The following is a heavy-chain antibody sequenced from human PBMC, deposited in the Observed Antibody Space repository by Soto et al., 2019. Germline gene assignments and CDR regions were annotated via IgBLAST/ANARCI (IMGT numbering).Heavy chain of an antibody. CDR2: ISPDNGNT. Sequence: QVQLVQSGGEVKKPGASVKVSCKASGYTFTIYGINWVRQAPGQGLEWMGWISPDNGNTNYAQKLQGRVTMTTDTTTCTAYRELRSLRSDDTAVYYCARALGYSGYAGMDVWGQGTTVTVSS. D-gene: IGHD5-12*01. V-gene: IGHV1-18*01. J-gene: IGHJ6*02. CDR3: ARALGYSGYAGMDV. CDR1: GYTFTIYG.